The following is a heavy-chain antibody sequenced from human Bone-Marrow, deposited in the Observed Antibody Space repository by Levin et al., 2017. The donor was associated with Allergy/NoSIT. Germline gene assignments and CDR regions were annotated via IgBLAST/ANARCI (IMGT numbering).Heavy chain of an antibody. CDR1: GFTFSSYS. CDR2: ISSSSSYI. CDR3: ARGAHGVEWSPGY. V-gene: IGHV3-21*01. Sequence: LSLTCAASGFTFSSYSMNWVRQAPGKGLEWVSSISSSSSYIYYADSVKGRFTISRDNAKNSLYLQMNSMRAEDTAVYYCARGAHGVEWSPGYWGQGTLVTVSS. J-gene: IGHJ4*02. D-gene: IGHD3-3*01.